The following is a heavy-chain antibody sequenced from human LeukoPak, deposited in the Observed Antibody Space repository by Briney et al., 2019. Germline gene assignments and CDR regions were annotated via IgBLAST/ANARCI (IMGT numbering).Heavy chain of an antibody. CDR3: ARERIPVAASDY. CDR2: TSAYNGNT. Sequence: ASVKVSCKASGYTFTSYDINWVRQAPGQGLEWMGWTSAYNGNTNYAQKLQGRVTMTTDTSTSTAYMELRSLRSDDTAVYYCARERIPVAASDYWGQGTLVTVSS. V-gene: IGHV1-18*01. J-gene: IGHJ4*02. D-gene: IGHD2-15*01. CDR1: GYTFTSYD.